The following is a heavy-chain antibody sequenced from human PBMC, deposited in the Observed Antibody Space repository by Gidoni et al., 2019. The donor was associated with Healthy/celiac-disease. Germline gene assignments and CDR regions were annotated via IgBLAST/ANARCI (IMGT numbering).Heavy chain of an antibody. Sequence: EVQLVESGGGLVQPGGSLRPSGAASGFPSSSYWMSWVRQAPGKGLEWVANIKQDGSEKYYVDSVKGRFTISRDNAKNSLYLQMNSLRAEDTAVYYCARGWVFDYWGQGTLVTVSS. CDR1: GFPSSSYW. D-gene: IGHD3-16*01. CDR2: IKQDGSEK. CDR3: ARGWVFDY. J-gene: IGHJ4*02. V-gene: IGHV3-7*01.